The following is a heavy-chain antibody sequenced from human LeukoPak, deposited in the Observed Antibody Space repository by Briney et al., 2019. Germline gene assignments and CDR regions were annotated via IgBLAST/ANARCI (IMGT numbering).Heavy chain of an antibody. CDR1: GFMFSSNW. V-gene: IGHV3-7*03. CDR2: IKQDGSEK. Sequence: PGGSLRLSCAASGFMFSSNWMSWVRLAPGKGLEWVANIKQDGSEKHYVDSVKGRFTISRDNAKNSLYLQMNSLRAEDTAVYYCARRYFDCWGQGTLVTVSS. D-gene: IGHD3-9*01. CDR3: ARRYFDC. J-gene: IGHJ4*02.